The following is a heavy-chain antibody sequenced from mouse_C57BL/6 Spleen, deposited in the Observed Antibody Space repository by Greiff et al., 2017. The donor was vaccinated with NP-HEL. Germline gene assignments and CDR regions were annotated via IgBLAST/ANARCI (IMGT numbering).Heavy chain of an antibody. V-gene: IGHV3-6*01. Sequence: EVKLEESGPGLVKPSQSLSLTCSVTGYSITSGYYWNWIRQFPGNKLEWMGYISYDGSNNYNPSLKNRISITRDTSKNQFFLKLNSVTTEDTATYYWAREDNYVYAMDYWGQGTSGTVSS. CDR1: GYSITSGYY. CDR3: AREDNYVYAMDY. J-gene: IGHJ4*01. CDR2: ISYDGSN. D-gene: IGHD1-3*01.